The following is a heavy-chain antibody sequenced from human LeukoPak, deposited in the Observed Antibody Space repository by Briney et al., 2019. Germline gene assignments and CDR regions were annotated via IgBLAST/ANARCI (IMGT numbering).Heavy chain of an antibody. J-gene: IGHJ4*02. CDR3: ARVVGISAAGDY. V-gene: IGHV3-21*03. CDR1: GFSFSDYD. Sequence: GGSLRLSCSASGFSFSDYDMNWFRQAPGKGLEWISSISGRSSHVYYGDSVKGRFTISRDNAKNSLFLQMNSLRADDTAVYFCARVVGISAAGDYWGQGTLVTVSS. D-gene: IGHD6-13*01. CDR2: ISGRSSHV.